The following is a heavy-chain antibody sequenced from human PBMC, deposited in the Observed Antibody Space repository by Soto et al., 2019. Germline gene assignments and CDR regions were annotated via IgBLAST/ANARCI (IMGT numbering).Heavy chain of an antibody. CDR2: ISGSGGST. CDR3: AKDAEKYYYDSSGDYYYFDY. Sequence: SCKASGYTFSSYAMSWVRQAPGKGLEWVSAISGSGGSTYYADSVKGRFTISRDNSKNTLYLQMNSLRAEDTAVYYCAKDAEKYYYDSSGDYYYFDYWGQGTLVTVSS. V-gene: IGHV3-23*01. J-gene: IGHJ4*02. CDR1: GYTFSSYA. D-gene: IGHD3-22*01.